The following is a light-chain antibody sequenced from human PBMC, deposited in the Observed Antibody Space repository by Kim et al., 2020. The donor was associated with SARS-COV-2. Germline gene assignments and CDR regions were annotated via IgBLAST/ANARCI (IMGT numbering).Light chain of an antibody. CDR1: QSVSSN. J-gene: IGKJ1*01. CDR2: GAS. Sequence: EIVMTQSLATLSVSPGERATLSCRASQSVSSNLAWYQQKPGQAPRLLIYGASTRATGIPARFSGSGSGTEFTLTISSLQSEDFAVYYCQQYNNCPPATFGQGTKVDIK. V-gene: IGKV3-15*01. CDR3: QQYNNCPPAT.